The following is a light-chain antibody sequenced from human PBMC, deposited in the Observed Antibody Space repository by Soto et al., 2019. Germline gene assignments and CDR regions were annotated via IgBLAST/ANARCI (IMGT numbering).Light chain of an antibody. CDR3: SSYTTISTLV. J-gene: IGLJ1*01. CDR2: EVS. CDR1: SNDVGGYNY. Sequence: QSALTQPASVSGSPGQSITISCTGTSNDVGGYNYVSWYQHHPGKAPKLIIYEVSNRPSGVSNRFSGSKSGNTASLTISGLQAEDEADYYCSSYTTISTLVFGTGTKVTVL. V-gene: IGLV2-14*01.